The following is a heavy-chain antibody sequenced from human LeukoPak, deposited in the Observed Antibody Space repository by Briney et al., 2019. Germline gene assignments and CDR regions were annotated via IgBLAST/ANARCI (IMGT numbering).Heavy chain of an antibody. J-gene: IGHJ4*02. Sequence: LACAVYGGSFNGYYWSWLRQPPGKGLEWVSYISSSGSNIYYADSVKGRFTISRDNAKNSLYLQMNSLRGEDTAVYYCTRDDSLAVAGTEGYYFDYWGQGTLVTVSS. CDR1: GGSFNGYY. V-gene: IGHV3-11*04. CDR3: TRDDSLAVAGTEGYYFDY. D-gene: IGHD6-19*01. CDR2: ISSSGSNI.